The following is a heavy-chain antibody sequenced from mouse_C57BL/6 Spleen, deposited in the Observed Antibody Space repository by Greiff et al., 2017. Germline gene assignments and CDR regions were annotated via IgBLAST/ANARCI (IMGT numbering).Heavy chain of an antibody. CDR2: ISSGGSYT. CDR1: GFTFSSYG. D-gene: IGHD1-1*01. V-gene: IGHV5-6*01. J-gene: IGHJ1*03. CDR3: ARRDGSSDWYFDV. Sequence: EVNVVESGGDLVKPGGSLKLSCAASGFTFSSYGMSWVRQTPDKRLEWVATISSGGSYTYYPDSVKGRFTISRDNAKNTLYLQMSSLKSEDTAMYYCARRDGSSDWYFDVWGTGTTVTVSS.